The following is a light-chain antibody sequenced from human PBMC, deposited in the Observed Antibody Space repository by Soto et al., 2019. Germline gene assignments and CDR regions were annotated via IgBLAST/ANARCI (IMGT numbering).Light chain of an antibody. CDR1: QRISSS. Sequence: EIVMTQSPATLSVSPGEGATLSCRASQRISSSLAWYQQKIGQAPRLLIFAASIRASGIPARFRGSGSGTEYTLTISSLQSEAFAVYYCQQYYDGLSFGGGTKVEIK. CDR2: AAS. CDR3: QQYYDGLS. V-gene: IGKV3-15*01. J-gene: IGKJ4*01.